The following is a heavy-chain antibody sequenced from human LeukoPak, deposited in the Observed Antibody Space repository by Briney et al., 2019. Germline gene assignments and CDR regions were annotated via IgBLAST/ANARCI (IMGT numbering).Heavy chain of an antibody. CDR1: DFTFSGSA. CDR2: IRDKANTYAT. V-gene: IGHV3-73*01. Sequence: GGSLTLSCAASDFTFSGSAMHWVRQASGRGLERGGRIRDKANTYATSYAASVKGRFTISRDDLKNTAYLQMNSLKTEDPALYYCTRVVRSWFDYWAQGTVLTVSS. CDR3: TRVVRSWFDY. D-gene: IGHD6-13*01. J-gene: IGHJ4*02.